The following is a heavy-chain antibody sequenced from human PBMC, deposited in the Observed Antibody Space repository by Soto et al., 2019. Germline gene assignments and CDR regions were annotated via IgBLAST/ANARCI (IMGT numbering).Heavy chain of an antibody. Sequence: QVQLVQSGAEVKNPGASVKVSCESSGYPFISYGISWVRQAPGQGPEWMGWISTFNGHAKYAQKCQGRATMITDNSTGTVYMELRSLKSDYTAVYYCVRSPDQTISEFWSGYPYGMDVWGDGTTVTVSS. CDR2: ISTFNGHA. J-gene: IGHJ6*02. CDR3: VRSPDQTISEFWSGYPYGMDV. D-gene: IGHD3-3*01. CDR1: GYPFISYG. V-gene: IGHV1-18*01.